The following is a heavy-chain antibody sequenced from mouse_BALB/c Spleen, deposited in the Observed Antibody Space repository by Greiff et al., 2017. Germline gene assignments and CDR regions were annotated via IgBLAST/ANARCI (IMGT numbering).Heavy chain of an antibody. D-gene: IGHD1-2*01. CDR1: GFTFSSYA. CDR2: ISSGGST. Sequence: EVNVVESGGGLVKPGGSLKLSCAASGFTFSSYAMSWVRQTPEKRLEWVASISSGGSTYYPDSVKGRFTISRANARNILYLQMSSLRSEDTAMYYCARGGVTTATYFDYWGQGTTLTVSS. CDR3: ARGGVTTATYFDY. J-gene: IGHJ2*01. V-gene: IGHV5-6-5*01.